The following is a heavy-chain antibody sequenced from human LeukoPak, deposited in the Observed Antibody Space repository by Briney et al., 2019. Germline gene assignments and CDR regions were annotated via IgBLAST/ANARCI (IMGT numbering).Heavy chain of an antibody. CDR2: INHSGST. J-gene: IGHJ6*03. CDR1: GGSFSGYY. D-gene: IGHD2-15*01. Sequence: SETLSLTCAVYGGSFSGYYWSWIRQPPGKGLEWIGEINHSGSTNYNPSLKSRVTISVDTSKNQFSLKLSSVTAADTAVYYCAKEGYCSGGSCYTHYYYYYYMDVWGKGTTVTVSS. CDR3: AKEGYCSGGSCYTHYYYYYYMDV. V-gene: IGHV4-34*01.